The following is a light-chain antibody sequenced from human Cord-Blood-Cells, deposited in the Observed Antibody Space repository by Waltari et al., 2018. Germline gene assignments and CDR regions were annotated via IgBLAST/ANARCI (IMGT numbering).Light chain of an antibody. J-gene: IGKJ3*01. Sequence: EIVLTQSPGTLSLSPGERATLSCRASQSVSSSYLAWYQQKPGQAPRLLIYGASSRATGIPDRLSGSGSGTDFTLTISRLEPEDFAVYYCQQYGSSPPGVTFGPGTKVDIK. V-gene: IGKV3-20*01. CDR1: QSVSSSY. CDR3: QQYGSSPPGVT. CDR2: GAS.